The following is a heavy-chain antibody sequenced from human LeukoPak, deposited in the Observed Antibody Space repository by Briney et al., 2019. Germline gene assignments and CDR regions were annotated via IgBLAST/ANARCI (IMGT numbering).Heavy chain of an antibody. CDR1: GGSISSYY. CDR3: ARERGYYDFWSGYHSTRGDAFDI. J-gene: IGHJ3*02. Sequence: SETPSLTCTVSGGSISSYYWSWIRQPPGKGLEWIGYIYYSGSTNYNPSLKSRVTISVDTSKNQFSLKLSSVTAADTAVYYCARERGYYDFWSGYHSTRGDAFDIWGQGTMVTVSS. V-gene: IGHV4-59*01. D-gene: IGHD3-3*01. CDR2: IYYSGST.